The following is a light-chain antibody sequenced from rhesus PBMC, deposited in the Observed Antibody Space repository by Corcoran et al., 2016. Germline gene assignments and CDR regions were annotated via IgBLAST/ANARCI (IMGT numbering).Light chain of an antibody. V-gene: IGKV1S17*01. CDR3: LQYSSSPFT. CDR2: DAS. J-gene: IGKJ3*01. Sequence: DIQMTQSPSSLSASVGDTVTITCQASQGIRKYLAWYQQKPGKAPKLLIYDASTLQSGGPSRFRGSGSGTEFTLTISSLQPEDFATYYCLQYSSSPFTFGPGTKLDIK. CDR1: QGIRKY.